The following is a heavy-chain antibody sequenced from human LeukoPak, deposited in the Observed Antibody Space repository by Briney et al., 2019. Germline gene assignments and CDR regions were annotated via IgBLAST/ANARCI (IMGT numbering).Heavy chain of an antibody. CDR3: ARDIAAAHYGMDV. V-gene: IGHV4-30-4*01. D-gene: IGHD6-13*01. CDR1: GFSISSGDYY. Sequence: PSETLSLTCTVSGFSISSGDYYWSWIRQPPGKGLEWIGYIYYSGSTYYNPSLKSRVTISVDTSKNQFSLKLSSVTAADTAVYYCARDIAAAHYGMDVWGQGTTVTVSS. J-gene: IGHJ6*02. CDR2: IYYSGST.